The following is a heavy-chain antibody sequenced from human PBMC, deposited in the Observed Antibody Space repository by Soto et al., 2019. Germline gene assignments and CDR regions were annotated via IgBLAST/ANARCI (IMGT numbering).Heavy chain of an antibody. CDR2: IYPGDSDT. J-gene: IGHJ5*02. CDR1: GYSFTSYW. V-gene: IGHV5-51*01. Sequence: GESLKISCKGSGYSFTSYWIGWVRQMPGKGLEWMGIIYPGDSDTRYSPSFQGQVTTSADKSVSTAYLQWSSLKASDTAMYYCARRGRRHYLGFDPWGQGTLVTVSS. CDR3: ARRGRRHYLGFDP. D-gene: IGHD3-10*01.